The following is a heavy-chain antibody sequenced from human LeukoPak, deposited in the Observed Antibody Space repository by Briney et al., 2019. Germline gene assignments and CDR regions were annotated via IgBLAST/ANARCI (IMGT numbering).Heavy chain of an antibody. V-gene: IGHV3-66*01. J-gene: IGHJ3*02. CDR3: ARAPGYYYDSSGYRNAFDI. Sequence: GGSLRLSCAASGFTVSSNYMSWVRQAPGKGLEWVSVIYSGGSTYYADSVKGRFTISRDNSKNTLYLQMNSLRADDTAVYYCARAPGYYYDSSGYRNAFDIWGQGTMVTVSS. D-gene: IGHD3-22*01. CDR2: IYSGGST. CDR1: GFTVSSNY.